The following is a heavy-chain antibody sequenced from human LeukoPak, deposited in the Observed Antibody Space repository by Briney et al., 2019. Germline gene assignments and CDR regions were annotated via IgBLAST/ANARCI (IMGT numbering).Heavy chain of an antibody. D-gene: IGHD6-13*01. CDR1: GGTFSSYA. Sequence: SVKVSCKASGGTFSSYAISWVRQAPGQGLEWMGGIIPIFGTANYAQKFQGRVTITTDESTSTAYMELSSLRSEDTAVYYCARDRGAYSSSWYVIDYWGQGTLVTASS. J-gene: IGHJ4*02. CDR3: ARDRGAYSSSWYVIDY. V-gene: IGHV1-69*05. CDR2: IIPIFGTA.